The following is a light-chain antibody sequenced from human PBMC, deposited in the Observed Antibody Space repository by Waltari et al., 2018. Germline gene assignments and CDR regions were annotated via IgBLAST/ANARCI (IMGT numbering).Light chain of an antibody. CDR2: DAS. Sequence: DIQMTQSPSSLSASVGDRVSITCRTSQSISSYLNWYQQKPGKAPKLLIYDASTLQSGVPSRFSGSGSGTDVTLTISSLQPEDFATYRCQQSDSTPFTFGGGTKVEIK. J-gene: IGKJ4*01. CDR1: QSISSY. CDR3: QQSDSTPFT. V-gene: IGKV1-39*01.